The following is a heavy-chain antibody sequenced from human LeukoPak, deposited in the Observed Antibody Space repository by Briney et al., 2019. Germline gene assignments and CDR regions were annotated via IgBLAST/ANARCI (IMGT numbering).Heavy chain of an antibody. D-gene: IGHD6-13*01. CDR3: TRDAGLAAAGTNC. V-gene: IGHV4-39*07. Sequence: PSETLSLTCSVSGGSISSSLYYWGWIRQPPGKGLEWIGSIYYRGTTYYNPSLKSRVIISVDTSKNQFSLKLISVTAADTAVYYCTRDAGLAAAGTNCWGQGTLVTVS. CDR1: GGSISSSLYY. J-gene: IGHJ4*02. CDR2: IYYRGTT.